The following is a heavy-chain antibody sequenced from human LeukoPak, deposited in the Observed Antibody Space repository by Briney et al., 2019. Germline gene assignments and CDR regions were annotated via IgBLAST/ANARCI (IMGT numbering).Heavy chain of an antibody. D-gene: IGHD6-13*01. CDR3: ARSSSSWYRVWHFDY. J-gene: IGHJ4*02. Sequence: GGSLRLSCATSGFDLSSYWMHWVRQSPGKGLVWISTFDAEDSITRYADSVKGRFTISRDNAKNSLYLQMNSLRAEDTAVYYCARSSSSWYRVWHFDYWGQGTLVTVSS. V-gene: IGHV3-74*01. CDR1: GFDLSSYW. CDR2: FDAEDSIT.